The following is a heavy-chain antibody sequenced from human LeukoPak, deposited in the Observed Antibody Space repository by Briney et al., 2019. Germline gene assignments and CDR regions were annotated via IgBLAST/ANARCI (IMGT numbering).Heavy chain of an antibody. J-gene: IGHJ3*02. CDR2: ISGSGGST. CDR1: SFRFSNYA. V-gene: IGHV3-23*01. CDR3: AKDLYGGNSLGAFDI. Sequence: GGSLRLSYAGSSFRFSNYAMTWVRQAPGTGLEWVSGISGSGGSTYYADSVKGRFTISRDNSKNTLYLKMNSLRAEDTAVYYCAKDLYGGNSLGAFDIWGQGTVVTVSS. D-gene: IGHD4-23*01.